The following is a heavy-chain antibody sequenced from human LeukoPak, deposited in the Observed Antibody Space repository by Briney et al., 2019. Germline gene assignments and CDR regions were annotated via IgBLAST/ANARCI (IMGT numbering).Heavy chain of an antibody. V-gene: IGHV3-53*01. J-gene: IGHJ4*02. CDR3: ASFLNVGATLDY. Sequence: GSLRLSCAASGFTVSSNYMSWVRQAPGKGLEWVSVIYSGGSTYYADSVKGRFTISRDNSKNTLYLQMNSLRAEDTAVYYCASFLNVGATLDYWGQGTLVTVSS. D-gene: IGHD1-26*01. CDR1: GFTVSSNY. CDR2: IYSGGST.